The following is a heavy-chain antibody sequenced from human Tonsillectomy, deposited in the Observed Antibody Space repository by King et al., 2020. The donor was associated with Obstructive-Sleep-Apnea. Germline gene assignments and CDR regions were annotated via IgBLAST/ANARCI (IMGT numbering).Heavy chain of an antibody. CDR1: GYTFTSHD. Sequence: QLVQSGAEVKRPGASVKVSCKASGYTFTSHDINWVRQATGQGLEWMGGMNPNSGSAGFARKFQGRVTMTRDTSISTAYMELSSLRSEDSAIYYCARVLGYCSSTTWGGVDYWGQGTLVTVSS. CDR3: ARVLGYCSSTTWGGVDY. D-gene: IGHD2-2*01. CDR2: MNPNSGSA. V-gene: IGHV1-8*02. J-gene: IGHJ4*02.